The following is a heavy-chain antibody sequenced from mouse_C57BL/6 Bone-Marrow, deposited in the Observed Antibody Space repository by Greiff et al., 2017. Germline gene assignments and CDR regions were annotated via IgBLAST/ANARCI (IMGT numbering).Heavy chain of an antibody. CDR3: ARGESFAY. Sequence: VQLQQPGAELVRPGSSVKLSCKASGYTFTSYWMDWVKQRPGQGLEWIGNIYPSDSETHYNQKFKDKAPLTVDKSSSTPYMQLSSLTSEDSAVDYCARGESFAYWGQGTLVTVSA. CDR1: GYTFTSYW. V-gene: IGHV1-61*01. CDR2: IYPSDSET. J-gene: IGHJ3*01.